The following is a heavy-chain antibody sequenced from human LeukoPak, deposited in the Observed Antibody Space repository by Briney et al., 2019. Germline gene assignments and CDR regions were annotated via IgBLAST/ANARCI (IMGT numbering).Heavy chain of an antibody. J-gene: IGHJ4*02. CDR3: ATRDESRTDVTPCDH. CDR1: GFTFSSYSM. D-gene: IGHD5-24*01. V-gene: IGHV4-4*02. CDR2: IHHSGTT. Sequence: GSLRLSCAASGFTFSSYSMNWVRQAPGKGLEWIGEIHHSGTTNYNPSLKPRVSISVDKSRNQFSLDLTSVTGADTAVYYCATRDESRTDVTPCDHWGQGALVTVSS.